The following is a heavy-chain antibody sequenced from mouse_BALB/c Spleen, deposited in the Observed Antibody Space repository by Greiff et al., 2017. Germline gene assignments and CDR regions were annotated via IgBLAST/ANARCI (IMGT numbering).Heavy chain of an antibody. CDR2: INPSTGYT. Sequence: QVQLQQSGAELAKPGASVKMSCKASGYTFTSYWMHWVKQRPGQGLEWIGYINPSTGYTEYNQKFKDKATLTADKSSSTAYMQLSSLTSEDSAVYYCAKWGSNPYYYAMDYWGQGTSVTVSS. J-gene: IGHJ4*01. V-gene: IGHV1-7*01. CDR3: AKWGSNPYYYAMDY. D-gene: IGHD2-5*01. CDR1: GYTFTSYW.